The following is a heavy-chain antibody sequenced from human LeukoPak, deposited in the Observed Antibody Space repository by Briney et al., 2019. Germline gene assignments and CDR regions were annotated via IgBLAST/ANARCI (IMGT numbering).Heavy chain of an antibody. CDR2: LYYMRGA. CDR1: GGSISGYY. V-gene: IGHV4-59*12. J-gene: IGHJ5*02. CDR3: ARFFRNYYYDSSGYYPYNWFDP. Sequence: PSETLSLTCTVSGGSISGYYWSWSRQPPGKGVEWIGNLYYMRGAWYKSSLKSRVTTSVDTSRNEFSLKLSSVTAADTAVYYCARFFRNYYYDSSGYYPYNWFDPWGQGTLVTVSS. D-gene: IGHD3-22*01.